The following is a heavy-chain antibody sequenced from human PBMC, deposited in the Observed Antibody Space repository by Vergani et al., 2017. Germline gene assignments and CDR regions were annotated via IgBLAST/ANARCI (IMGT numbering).Heavy chain of an antibody. V-gene: IGHV4-39*01. J-gene: IGHJ4*02. CDR1: GGSITRSSYY. Sequence: QLHLQESGPGLVKPSETLSLTCTVSGGSITRSSYYWGWIRQPPGKGLEWNGNTYHSGGAYYHPSLKGRVTISVDTSKNQFSLEVTSVTAADTAIYFCARTESFILRYFHWALWGQGTLVTVSS. CDR3: ARTESFILRYFHWAL. CDR2: TYHSGGA. D-gene: IGHD3-9*01.